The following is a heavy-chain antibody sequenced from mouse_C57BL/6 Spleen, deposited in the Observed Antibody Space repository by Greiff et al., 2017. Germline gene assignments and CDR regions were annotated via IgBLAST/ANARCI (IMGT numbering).Heavy chain of an antibody. CDR3: ARILFGTTVVAHWYFDV. V-gene: IGHV1-69*01. CDR1: GYTFTSYW. CDR2: IDPSDSYT. J-gene: IGHJ1*03. Sequence: VQLQQPGAELVMPGASVKLSYKASGYTFTSYWMHWVKQRPGQGLEWIGEIDPSDSYTNYNQTFKGKSTLTVDKSSSTAYMQLSSLTSEDSAVYYCARILFGTTVVAHWYFDVWGTGTTVTVSS. D-gene: IGHD1-1*01.